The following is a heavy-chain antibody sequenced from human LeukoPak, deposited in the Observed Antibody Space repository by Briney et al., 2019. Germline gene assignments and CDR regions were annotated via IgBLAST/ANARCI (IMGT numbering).Heavy chain of an antibody. CDR2: ISPTGDST. V-gene: IGHV3-64D*06. Sequence: GGSLRLSCSASGFAFSAYAMHWVRQAPEKGLQYVSAISPTGDSTYYADSVKGRFSISRDNSKNTLYLQVSSLRPEDTAVYYCVPKGTEGYWGQGTLVTVSS. CDR1: GFAFSAYA. CDR3: VPKGTEGY. J-gene: IGHJ4*02.